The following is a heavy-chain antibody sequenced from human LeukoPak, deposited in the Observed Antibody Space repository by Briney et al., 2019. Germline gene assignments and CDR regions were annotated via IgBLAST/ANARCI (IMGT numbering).Heavy chain of an antibody. Sequence: GGSLRLSCAASGFTFSSYSMNWVRQAPGKGLEWVSSISSSSSYIYYADSVKGRFTISRDHAKNSLYLQMNSLRAEDTAVYYCARGDCSSTSCRPYYFDYWGQGTLVTVSS. D-gene: IGHD2-2*01. CDR2: ISSSSSYI. CDR3: ARGDCSSTSCRPYYFDY. CDR1: GFTFSSYS. V-gene: IGHV3-21*01. J-gene: IGHJ4*02.